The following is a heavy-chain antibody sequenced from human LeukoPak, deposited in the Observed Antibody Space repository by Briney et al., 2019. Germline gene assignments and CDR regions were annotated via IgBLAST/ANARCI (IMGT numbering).Heavy chain of an antibody. Sequence: PGGSLRLSCAASGFTFSSYEMNWVRQAPGKGLEWVSYISSSGSTIYYADSVKGRFTISRDNAKNSLYLQMNSLRAEDTAVYYCARDRSVVVPAAMDDYWGQGTLVTVSS. CDR2: ISSSGSTI. J-gene: IGHJ4*02. CDR1: GFTFSSYE. V-gene: IGHV3-48*03. D-gene: IGHD2-2*01. CDR3: ARDRSVVVPAAMDDY.